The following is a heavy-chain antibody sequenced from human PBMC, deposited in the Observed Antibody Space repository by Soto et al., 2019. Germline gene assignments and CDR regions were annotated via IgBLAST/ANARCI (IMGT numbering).Heavy chain of an antibody. Sequence: SDTLSLTCAVYGASFSGYYWSWIRQPPGKGLEWIGEINHSGSTNYNPSLKSRVTISVDTSKNQFSLKLSSVTAADTAVYYCARESRPIAAAGRYYYGMDVWGQGTTVT. J-gene: IGHJ6*02. V-gene: IGHV4-34*01. CDR3: ARESRPIAAAGRYYYGMDV. CDR2: INHSGST. D-gene: IGHD6-13*01. CDR1: GASFSGYY.